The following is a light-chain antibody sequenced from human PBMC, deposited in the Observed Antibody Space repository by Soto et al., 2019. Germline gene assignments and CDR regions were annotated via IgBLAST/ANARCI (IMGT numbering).Light chain of an antibody. CDR2: AAS. J-gene: IGKJ2*01. CDR1: ETVANY. V-gene: IGKV1-39*01. Sequence: DILVTQSPSSLSASVGDRVTISCRTSETVANYLNWYQYKPGKAPRILIYAASNLQRGVPSRFSGSGSETEFTLAITGVQPEDFAIYYCQQSYTSSYTFGRGT. CDR3: QQSYTSSYT.